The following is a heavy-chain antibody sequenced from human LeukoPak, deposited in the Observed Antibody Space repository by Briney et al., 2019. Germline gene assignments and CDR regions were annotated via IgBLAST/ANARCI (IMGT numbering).Heavy chain of an antibody. CDR1: GFTFSSYA. CDR3: AKENYYDSSGYFDY. V-gene: IGHV3-23*01. Sequence: GGSLRLSCAASGFTFSSYAMSWVRQAPGKGLEWVSGISGSDGSTYYADSVKGRFTISRDNSKNTLYLQMNSLRAEDTAIYYCAKENYYDSSGYFDYWGQGTPVTVSS. CDR2: ISGSDGST. J-gene: IGHJ4*02. D-gene: IGHD3-22*01.